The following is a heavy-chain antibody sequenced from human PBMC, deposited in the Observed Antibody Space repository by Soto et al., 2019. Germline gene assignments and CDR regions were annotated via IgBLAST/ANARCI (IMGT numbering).Heavy chain of an antibody. CDR2: INHSGST. Sequence: SETLSLTCAVYGGSFSGYYWSWIRQPPGKGLEWIGEINHSGSTNYNPSLKSRVTISVDTSKNQFSLKLSSVTAADTAVYYCARGLEFFYGDGFDYWSQGTLVTVSS. CDR1: GGSFSGYY. J-gene: IGHJ4*02. V-gene: IGHV4-34*01. D-gene: IGHD4-17*01. CDR3: ARGLEFFYGDGFDY.